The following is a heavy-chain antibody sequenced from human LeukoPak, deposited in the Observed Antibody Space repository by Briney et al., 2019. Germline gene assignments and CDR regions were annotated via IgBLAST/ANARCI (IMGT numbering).Heavy chain of an antibody. V-gene: IGHV1-2*02. D-gene: IGHD6-6*01. Sequence: ASVKVSCKASGYTFTGYYMHWVQQAPGQGLEWMGWINPNSGGTNYAQKFQGRVTMTRDTSISTAYMELSRLRSDDTAVYYCARDSRIAARREGNWFDPWGQGTLVTVSS. CDR2: INPNSGGT. CDR3: ARDSRIAARREGNWFDP. J-gene: IGHJ5*02. CDR1: GYTFTGYY.